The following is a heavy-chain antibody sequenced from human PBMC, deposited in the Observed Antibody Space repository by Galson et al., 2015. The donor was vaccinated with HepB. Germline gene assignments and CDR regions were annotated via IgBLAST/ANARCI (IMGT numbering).Heavy chain of an antibody. D-gene: IGHD1-26*01. V-gene: IGHV1-3*01. Sequence: SVKVSCKASGYTFTSYAMHWVRQAPGQRLEWMGWINAGNGNTKYSQKFQGRVTITRDTSASTAYMELSSLRSEDTAVYYCARGLVGAKIDYYYYMDVWGKGNPGHRLL. CDR2: INAGNGNT. CDR3: ARGLVGAKIDYYYYMDV. J-gene: IGHJ6*03. CDR1: GYTFTSYA.